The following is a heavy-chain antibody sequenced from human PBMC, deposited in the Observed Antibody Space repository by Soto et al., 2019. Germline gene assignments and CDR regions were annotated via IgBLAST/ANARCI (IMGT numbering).Heavy chain of an antibody. J-gene: IGHJ4*02. V-gene: IGHV3-23*01. D-gene: IGHD1-26*01. CDR2: ISGSGGST. CDR1: GFTFSSYA. Sequence: GGSLRLSCAASGFTFSSYAMSWVRQAPGKGLEWVSAISGSGGSTYYADSVKDRITISRDNSKNTLYLQMNSLRAEDTAVYYCSKPIVGANYYFDYWGQGTLVTVSS. CDR3: SKPIVGANYYFDY.